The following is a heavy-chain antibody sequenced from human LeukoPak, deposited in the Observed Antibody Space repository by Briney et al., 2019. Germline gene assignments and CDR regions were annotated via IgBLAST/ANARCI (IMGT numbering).Heavy chain of an antibody. CDR3: ARRGGDYFDY. D-gene: IGHD4-17*01. CDR1: GFTSSMSW. V-gene: IGHV3-74*01. Sequence: GSLRLSCAASGFTSSMSWMHWVRQVPGKGLVWVSRIKNDGSSTSYADSEKGRFTISRDNAKNTLYLQMNSLRAEDTAVYYCARRGGDYFDYWGQGTLVTVSS. CDR2: IKNDGSST. J-gene: IGHJ4*02.